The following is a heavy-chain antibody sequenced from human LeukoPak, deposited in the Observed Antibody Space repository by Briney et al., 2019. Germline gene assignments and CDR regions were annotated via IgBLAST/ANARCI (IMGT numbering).Heavy chain of an antibody. D-gene: IGHD3-22*01. CDR1: GYTFTSYD. Sequence: ASLKVSCKASGYTFTSYDINWVRQAPGQGLEWMGWINPNSGGTNYAQKFQGRVTMTRDTSISTAYMELSRLRFDDTAVYYCASGSSYDSSGRGFDYWGQGTLVTVSS. J-gene: IGHJ4*02. CDR3: ASGSSYDSSGRGFDY. CDR2: INPNSGGT. V-gene: IGHV1-2*02.